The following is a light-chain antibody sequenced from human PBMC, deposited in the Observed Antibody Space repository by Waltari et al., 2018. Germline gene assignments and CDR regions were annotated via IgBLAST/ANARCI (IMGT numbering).Light chain of an antibody. J-gene: IGLJ2*01. V-gene: IGLV1-40*01. CDR1: SSHIGAGHH. CDR3: QSYDSSLSCSV. Sequence: QSGLTQPPSVSGAPGQRVTIPCTGSSSHIGAGHHVHWYQLLPGTAPKLLINGSSNRPSGVPGRFSGSKSGTSASLAITGLQAEDEADYYCQSYDSSLSCSVFGGGTKLTVL. CDR2: GSS.